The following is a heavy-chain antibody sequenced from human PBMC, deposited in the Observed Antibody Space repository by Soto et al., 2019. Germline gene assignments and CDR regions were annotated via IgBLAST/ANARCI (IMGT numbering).Heavy chain of an antibody. CDR1: GGSFSGYY. J-gene: IGHJ6*03. D-gene: IGHD5-12*01. CDR3: ARDLGLRSAGDLYYYYMDV. Sequence: PSETLSLTCAVDGGSFSGYYYNWIRQPPGKGLEWIGEINHSGSTKYNPSLKSRVTISVDTSKNQFSLKLSSVTAADTAVYYCARDLGLRSAGDLYYYYMDVWGKGTTVTVSS. CDR2: INHSGST. V-gene: IGHV4-34*01.